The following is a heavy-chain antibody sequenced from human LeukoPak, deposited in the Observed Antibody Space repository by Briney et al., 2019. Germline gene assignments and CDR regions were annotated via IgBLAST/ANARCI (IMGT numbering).Heavy chain of an antibody. V-gene: IGHV4-34*01. Sequence: SETLSLTCAVYGGSFSGYYWSWIRRPPGKGLEWSGEINHSGSTNYNPSLKSRVTISVDTSKNQFSLKLSSVTAADTAVYYCARGKSIAVAGDFDIWGQGTMVTVSS. J-gene: IGHJ3*02. CDR3: ARGKSIAVAGDFDI. D-gene: IGHD6-19*01. CDR2: INHSGST. CDR1: GGSFSGYY.